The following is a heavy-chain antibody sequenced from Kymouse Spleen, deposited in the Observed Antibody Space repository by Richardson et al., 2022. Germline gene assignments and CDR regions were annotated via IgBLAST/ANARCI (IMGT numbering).Heavy chain of an antibody. Sequence: QVQLQESGPGLVKPSGTLSLTCAVSGGSISSSNWWSWVRQPPGKGLEWIGEIYHSGSTNYNPSLKSRVTISVDKSKNQFSLKLSSVTAADTAVYYCARRITMVRGVIITYYYGMDVWGQGTTVTVSS. CDR1: GGSISSSNW. J-gene: IGHJ6*02. V-gene: IGHV4-4*02. D-gene: IGHD3-10*01. CDR3: ARRITMVRGVIITYYYGMDV. CDR2: IYHSGST.